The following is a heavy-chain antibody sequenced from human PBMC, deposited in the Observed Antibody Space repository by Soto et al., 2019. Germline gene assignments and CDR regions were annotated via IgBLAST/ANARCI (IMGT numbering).Heavy chain of an antibody. Sequence: SETLSLTCTVSGGSISSYYWSWIRQPAGKGLEWIGRIYTSGSTNYNPSLKSRVTMSVDTSKNQFSLKLSSVTAADTAVYYCARMRELLFGPGDAFDIWGQGTMVTVSS. CDR2: IYTSGST. J-gene: IGHJ3*02. CDR3: ARMRELLFGPGDAFDI. D-gene: IGHD2-2*01. V-gene: IGHV4-4*07. CDR1: GGSISSYY.